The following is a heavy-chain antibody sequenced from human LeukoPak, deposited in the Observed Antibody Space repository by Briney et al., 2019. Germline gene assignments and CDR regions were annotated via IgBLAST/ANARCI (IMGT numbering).Heavy chain of an antibody. D-gene: IGHD2-2*02. CDR3: ATGYCSSTSCYTFDY. CDR1: GYTFTSYG. V-gene: IGHV1-18*01. CDR2: ISAYNGNT. J-gene: IGHJ4*02. Sequence: ASVKVSCKASGYTFTSYGISWVRQAPGQGLEWMGWISAYNGNTNYAQKLQGRVTMTTDKATSTAYMELRSLRSDDTAVYYCATGYCSSTSCYTFDYWGQGTLVTVSS.